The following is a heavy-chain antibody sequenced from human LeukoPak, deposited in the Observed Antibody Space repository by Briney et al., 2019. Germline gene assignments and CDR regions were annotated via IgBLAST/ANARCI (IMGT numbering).Heavy chain of an antibody. CDR1: GGSISSYY. D-gene: IGHD3-10*01. V-gene: IGHV4-59*01. J-gene: IGHJ6*03. CDR2: IYYSGST. CDR3: ARQRPLWFGELFYYYYYMDV. Sequence: PSETLSLTCTVSGGSISSYYWGWIRQPPGKGRGWIGYIYYSGSTNYNPSLKGRVTISVDTSKNQFSLKLSSVTAADTAVYYCARQRPLWFGELFYYYYYMDVWGKGTTVTVSS.